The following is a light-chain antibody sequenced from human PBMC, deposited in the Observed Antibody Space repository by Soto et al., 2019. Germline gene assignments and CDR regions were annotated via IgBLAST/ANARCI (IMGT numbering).Light chain of an antibody. Sequence: DIQMTQSPSTLSASVGDRGTITCRASQSISSWLAWYQQKPGKAPEXLIYDASSLESGAPSRFSGSGSGTEFTLTISSLQHDDFATYYCQQYNNYWTFGQGTKVDIK. J-gene: IGKJ1*01. CDR2: DAS. CDR3: QQYNNYWT. V-gene: IGKV1-5*01. CDR1: QSISSW.